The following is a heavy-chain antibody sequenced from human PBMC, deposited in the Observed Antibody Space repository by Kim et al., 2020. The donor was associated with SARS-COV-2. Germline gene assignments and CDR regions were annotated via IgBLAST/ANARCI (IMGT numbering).Heavy chain of an antibody. J-gene: IGHJ6*02. CDR2: IIPIFGTA. CDR1: GGTFSSYA. Sequence: SVKVSCKASGGTFSSYAISWVRQAPGQGLEWMGGIIPIFGTANYAQKFQGRVTITADESTSTAYMELSSLRSEDTAVYYCARVAGYCTNGVCYNYYYYYGMDVWGQGTTVTVSS. D-gene: IGHD2-8*01. CDR3: ARVAGYCTNGVCYNYYYYYGMDV. V-gene: IGHV1-69*13.